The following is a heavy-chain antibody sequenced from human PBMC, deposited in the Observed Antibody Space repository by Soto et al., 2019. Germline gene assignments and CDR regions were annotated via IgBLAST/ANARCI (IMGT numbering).Heavy chain of an antibody. CDR2: ISYDGSKK. D-gene: IGHD3-22*01. CDR1: GFTFSSYG. J-gene: IGHJ4*02. CDR3: AEPYYGLFVY. Sequence: QVQLVESGGGVVQSGRYLRLSCAVSGFTFSSYGMHWVRQAPGKGLECVAFISYDGSKKYYADSVKGRFTISRDNSKTTLYLQMNSLRAEDTAVYYCAEPYYGLFVYWGQGALVTVSS. V-gene: IGHV3-30*18.